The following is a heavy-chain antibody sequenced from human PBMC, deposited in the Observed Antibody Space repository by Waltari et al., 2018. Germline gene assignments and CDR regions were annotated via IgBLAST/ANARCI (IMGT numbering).Heavy chain of an antibody. J-gene: IGHJ6*02. D-gene: IGHD3-10*01. CDR3: ARFPEYYGSRFYYGMDV. Sequence: QVQLQQWGAGLLKPSETLSLTCAVYGGSFSGYYWSWIRQPPGKGLEWIGEINHSGSTNYNPSLKSRVTISVDTSKNQFSLKLSSVTAADTAVYYCARFPEYYGSRFYYGMDVWGQGTTVTVSS. CDR1: GGSFSGYY. CDR2: INHSGST. V-gene: IGHV4-34*01.